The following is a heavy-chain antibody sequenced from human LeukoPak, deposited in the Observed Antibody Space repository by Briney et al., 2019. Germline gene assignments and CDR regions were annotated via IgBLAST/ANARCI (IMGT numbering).Heavy chain of an antibody. CDR2: ISGSGGST. V-gene: IGHV3-23*01. D-gene: IGHD3-3*01. CDR3: AKHGGFWSGYFYYFDY. J-gene: IGHJ4*02. CDR1: GFTFSSYA. Sequence: GGSLRLSCAASGFTFSSYAMSWVRQAPGKGLEWVSAISGSGGSTYYADSVKGRFTISRDNSKNTQYLQMNSLRAEDTAVYYCAKHGGFWSGYFYYFDYWGQGTLVTVSS.